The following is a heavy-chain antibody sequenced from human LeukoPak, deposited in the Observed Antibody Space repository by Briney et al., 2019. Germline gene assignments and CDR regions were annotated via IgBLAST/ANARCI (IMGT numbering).Heavy chain of an antibody. CDR1: GFTFSDYA. Sequence: GGSLTLSCAASGFTFSDYAMSWVRQAPGKGLEWVSTASYYVGKQYHADSVRGRFTVSRDNSRNTVSLQMSSLRVEDTGIYYCAKAGIGADGAGFLCEYWGQGTLVTVSS. V-gene: IGHV3-23*01. J-gene: IGHJ4*02. D-gene: IGHD1-1*01. CDR2: ASYYVGKQ. CDR3: AKAGIGADGAGFLCEY.